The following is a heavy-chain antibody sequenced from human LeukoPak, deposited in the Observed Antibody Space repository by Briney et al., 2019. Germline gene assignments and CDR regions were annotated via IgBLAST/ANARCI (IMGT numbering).Heavy chain of an antibody. CDR3: ARVASGYDIFYYYYYMDV. CDR1: GFTFSSCE. V-gene: IGHV3-48*03. D-gene: IGHD3-9*01. Sequence: GGSLGLSCAASGFTFSSCEMNWVRQAPGKGLEWVSYISSSGSTIYYADSVKGRFTISRDNSKNTLYLQMNSLRAEDTAVYYCARVASGYDIFYYYYYMDVWGKGTTVTISS. CDR2: ISSSGSTI. J-gene: IGHJ6*03.